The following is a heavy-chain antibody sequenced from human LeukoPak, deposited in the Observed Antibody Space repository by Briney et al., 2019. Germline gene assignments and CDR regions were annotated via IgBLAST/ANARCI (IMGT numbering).Heavy chain of an antibody. J-gene: IGHJ4*02. V-gene: IGHV4-39*01. CDR2: IYYSGST. D-gene: IGHD3-10*01. CDR1: GGSISSSSYY. CDR3: SGLQETPMD. Sequence: PSETLSLTCTVSGGSISSSSYYWGWIRQPPGKGLVRIGSIYYSGSTYYNPSLKSRVTICVDTSNNQFSLKLSSVTAAATAVYYCSGLQETPMDWGQGTLVTVSS.